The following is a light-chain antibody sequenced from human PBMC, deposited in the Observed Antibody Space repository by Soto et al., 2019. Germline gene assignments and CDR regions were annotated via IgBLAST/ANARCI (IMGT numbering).Light chain of an antibody. CDR2: EVT. CDR3: NSYTSSQTGV. V-gene: IGLV2-14*01. CDR1: SSDVGGYDY. Sequence: QSALTQPASVSGSPGQSITISCTGTSSDVGGYDYVSWYQQHPGKPPKLLIYEVTVRPSGVPNRFSGSKSGSTASLTISGPQAEDEDYYYCNSYTSSQTGVFGGGTKLTVL. J-gene: IGLJ2*01.